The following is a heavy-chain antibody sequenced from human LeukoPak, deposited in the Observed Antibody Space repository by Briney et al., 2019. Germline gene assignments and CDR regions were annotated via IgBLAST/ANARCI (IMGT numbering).Heavy chain of an antibody. CDR1: GFTFSSYA. CDR2: ISYDGSNK. V-gene: IGHV3-30-3*01. CDR3: AREALITIFGVVIHPYYFDY. Sequence: PGGSLRLSCAASGFTFSSYAMHWVRQAPGKGLEWVAVISYDGSNKYYADSVKGRLTISRDNSKNTLYLQMNSLRAEDTAVYYCAREALITIFGVVIHPYYFDYWGQGTLVTVSS. J-gene: IGHJ4*02. D-gene: IGHD3-3*01.